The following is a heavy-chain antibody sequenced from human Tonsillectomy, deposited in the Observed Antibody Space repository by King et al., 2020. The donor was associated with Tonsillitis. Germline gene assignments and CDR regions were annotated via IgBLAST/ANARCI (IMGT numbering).Heavy chain of an antibody. J-gene: IGHJ4*02. CDR2: IRYDGSNK. D-gene: IGHD3-9*01. V-gene: IGHV3-30*02. CDR1: GFTFSSYG. CDR3: AKGPKYYDIFTGTDY. Sequence: QVQLVESGGGVVQPGGSLRLSCAASGFTFSSYGMHWVRQAPGKGLEWVAFIRYDGSNKYYADSVKGRFTISRDNSKNTLYLQMNSLRAEDTAVYYCAKGPKYYDIFTGTDYWGQGTLVTVSS.